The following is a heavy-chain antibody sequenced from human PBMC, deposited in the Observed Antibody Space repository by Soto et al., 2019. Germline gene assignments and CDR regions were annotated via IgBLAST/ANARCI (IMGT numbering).Heavy chain of an antibody. J-gene: IGHJ3*02. CDR2: ISGSGGST. V-gene: IGHV3-23*04. D-gene: IGHD3-22*01. CDR1: GFTFSSYA. Sequence: EVQLVESGGGLVQPGGSLRLSCAASGFTFSSYAMSWVRQAPGKGLEWVSAISGSGGSTYYADSVKGRFTISRDNSKNTLYLQMNSLRAEDTAVYYCAKEYYYDSSGYYGGHAFDIWGQGTMVTVSS. CDR3: AKEYYYDSSGYYGGHAFDI.